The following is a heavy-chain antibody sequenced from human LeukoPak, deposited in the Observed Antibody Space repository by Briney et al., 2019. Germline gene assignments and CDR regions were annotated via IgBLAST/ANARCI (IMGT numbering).Heavy chain of an antibody. D-gene: IGHD1-7*01. J-gene: IGHJ6*02. CDR3: ARDDWNYKFTIHSYYYGMDV. CDR1: GCTFTSYA. CDR2: INAGNGNT. Sequence: ASVKVSCKASGCTFTSYAMHRVRQAPGQRLEWMGWINAGNGNTRYSQKLQGRVTITRDTSANTVYMELSSLRSGDTAVYYCARDDWNYKFTIHSYYYGMDVWGQGTTVTVSS. V-gene: IGHV1-3*01.